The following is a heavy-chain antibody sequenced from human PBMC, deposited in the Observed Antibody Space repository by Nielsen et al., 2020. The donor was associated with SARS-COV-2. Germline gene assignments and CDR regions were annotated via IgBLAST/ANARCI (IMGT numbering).Heavy chain of an antibody. CDR1: GFTFSGSA. D-gene: IGHD7-27*01. V-gene: IGHV3-7*03. J-gene: IGHJ4*02. CDR3: ARGRRDLGY. CDR2: IKQDGSEK. Sequence: GESLKISCAASGFTFSGSAMHWVRQASGKGLEWVANIKQDGSEKYYVDSVKGRFTISRDNAKNSLYLQMNSLRAEDTAVYYCARGRRDLGYWGQGTLVTVSS.